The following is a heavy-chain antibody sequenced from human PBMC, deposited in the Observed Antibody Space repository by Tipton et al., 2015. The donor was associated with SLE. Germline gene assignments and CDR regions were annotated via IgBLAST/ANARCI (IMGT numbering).Heavy chain of an antibody. V-gene: IGHV4-31*03. Sequence: TLSLTCTVSGVSITTGGYYWTWIRQLPGKGLEWLGYIYYSGTTHYNPSLKSRGSISVDTSKNQISLKLSSVTAADTAVYYCAGSNRAGYFYYGMDVWGQGTTVTVSS. J-gene: IGHJ6*02. CDR2: IYYSGTT. CDR1: GVSITTGGYY. CDR3: AGSNRAGYFYYGMDV. D-gene: IGHD1-14*01.